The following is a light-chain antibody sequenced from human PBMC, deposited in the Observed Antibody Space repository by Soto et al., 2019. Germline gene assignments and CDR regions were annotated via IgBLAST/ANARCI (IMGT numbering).Light chain of an antibody. CDR3: QQRSNWPTWT. CDR1: QSVSSY. J-gene: IGKJ1*01. Sequence: IVLAQSPATLSLSPGERSTLSFRSSQSVSSYLAWYQQKPGQAPRLLIYDASNRATGIPARFSGSGSGTDFTLTISSLEPEDFAVYYCQQRSNWPTWTFGQGTKVDIK. V-gene: IGKV3-11*01. CDR2: DAS.